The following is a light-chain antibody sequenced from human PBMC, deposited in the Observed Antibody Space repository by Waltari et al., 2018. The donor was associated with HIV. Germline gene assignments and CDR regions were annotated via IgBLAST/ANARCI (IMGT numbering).Light chain of an antibody. CDR3: QQYDTFPIT. J-gene: IGKJ5*01. CDR2: DAS. V-gene: IGKV1-33*01. CDR1: QDISNC. Sequence: DIQMTQSPSSLSGSVGDRVTITCQASQDISNCLNWYQQKPGKAPKLLIYDASNLQTGVPSRFSGSGSGTDFTHTISSLQPEDVATFYCQQYDTFPITFGQGTRLEIK.